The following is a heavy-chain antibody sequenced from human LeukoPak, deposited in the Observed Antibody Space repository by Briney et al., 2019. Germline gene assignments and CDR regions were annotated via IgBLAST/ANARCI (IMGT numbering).Heavy chain of an antibody. CDR3: AKGAYYYDSSGNHDY. CDR2: ISYDGSNK. J-gene: IGHJ4*02. V-gene: IGHV3-30*18. CDR1: GFTLSSYG. Sequence: QPGRSLRLSCAASGFTLSSYGMHWVRQAPGKGLEWVAVISYDGSNKYYADSVKGQFTISRDNSKNTLYLQMNSLRAEDTAVYYCAKGAYYYDSSGNHDYWGQGTLVTVSS. D-gene: IGHD3-22*01.